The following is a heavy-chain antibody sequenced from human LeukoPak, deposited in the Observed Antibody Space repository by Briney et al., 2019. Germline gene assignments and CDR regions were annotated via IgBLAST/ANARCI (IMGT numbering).Heavy chain of an antibody. Sequence: EASVKVSCKASGYTFTGYYMHWVRQAPGQGLEWMGWINPNSGGTNYAQKFQGRVTMTRDTSISTAYMELSRLRSDDTAVYYCARGRLYCTNGVCNSWFDPWGQGTLVTVSS. CDR2: INPNSGGT. CDR3: ARGRLYCTNGVCNSWFDP. CDR1: GYTFTGYY. J-gene: IGHJ5*02. D-gene: IGHD2-8*01. V-gene: IGHV1-2*02.